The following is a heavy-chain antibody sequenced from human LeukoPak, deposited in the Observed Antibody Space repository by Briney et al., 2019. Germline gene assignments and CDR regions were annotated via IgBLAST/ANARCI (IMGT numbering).Heavy chain of an antibody. V-gene: IGHV1-46*01. Sequence: GASVKVSFTASGYTFTNYNIHCVRQAPGQGLEWMGIINPSGGSTSYAQKFQGRVTMTRDTSTSTVYMELSSLRSEDTAVYYCSRYIYDYRQYWGQGTLVTVSS. D-gene: IGHD5-18*01. J-gene: IGHJ4*02. CDR1: GYTFTNYN. CDR2: INPSGGST. CDR3: SRYIYDYRQY.